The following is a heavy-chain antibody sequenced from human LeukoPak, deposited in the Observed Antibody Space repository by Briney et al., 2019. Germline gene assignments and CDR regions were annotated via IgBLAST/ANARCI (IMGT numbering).Heavy chain of an antibody. V-gene: IGHV1-2*02. CDR2: INPNSGGR. CDR1: GYTLTGYY. J-gene: IGHJ3*02. CDR3: PRVWQYSRSSGAFDI. D-gene: IGHD6-6*01. Sequence: GSPKVSCEASGYTLTGYYMHRGRQAPGHGVEWMGWINPNSGGRNYAQTFQCRVTMTRDTSISTAYCELSRLRYEATALIYIPRVWQYSRSSGAFDIWGQGTMVTVSS.